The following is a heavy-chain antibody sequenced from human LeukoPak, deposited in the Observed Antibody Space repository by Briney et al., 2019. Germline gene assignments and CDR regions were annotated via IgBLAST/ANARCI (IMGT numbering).Heavy chain of an antibody. CDR3: ARETLRFDP. CDR2: IYYSGST. J-gene: IGHJ5*02. CDR1: GGSISSYY. Sequence: SETLSLTCTVSGGSISSYYWSWIRQPPGKGLEWIGYIYYSGSTNYNPSLKSRVTISVDTSKNQFSLKLSSVTAADTAVYYCARETLRFDPWGQGILVTVSS. V-gene: IGHV4-59*01.